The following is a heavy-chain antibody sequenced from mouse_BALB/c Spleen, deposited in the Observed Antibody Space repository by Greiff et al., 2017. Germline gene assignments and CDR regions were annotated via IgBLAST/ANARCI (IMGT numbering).Heavy chain of an antibody. CDR1: GYAFTNYL. D-gene: IGHD1-1*01. V-gene: IGHV1-54*01. J-gene: IGHJ4*01. Sequence: QVQLKQSGAELVRPGTSVKVSCTASGYAFTNYLIAWVKQRPGQGLEWIGVINPGSGGTNYNEKFKGKATLTADKSSSTAYMQLSSLTSDDSAVYFCARDYYGSSHYYAMDYWGQGTSVTVSS. CDR2: INPGSGGT. CDR3: ARDYYGSSHYYAMDY.